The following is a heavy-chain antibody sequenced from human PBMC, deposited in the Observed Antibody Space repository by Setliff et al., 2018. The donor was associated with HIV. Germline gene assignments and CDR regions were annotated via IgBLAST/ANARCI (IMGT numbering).Heavy chain of an antibody. CDR2: IFYSGST. J-gene: IGHJ5*02. Sequence: SETLSLTCTVSNGSISSSSYFWGWIRQPPGKGLEWIGNIFYSGSTYYNPSLKSRVLISVDTSKNQFSLKLTSVTAADTAVYYCARGPSGTTFDPWGQGTLVTVSS. CDR1: NGSISSSSYF. CDR3: ARGPSGTTFDP. D-gene: IGHD1-26*01. V-gene: IGHV4-39*07.